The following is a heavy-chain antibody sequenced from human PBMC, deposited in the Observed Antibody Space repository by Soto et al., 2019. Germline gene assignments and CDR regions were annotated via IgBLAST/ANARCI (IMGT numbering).Heavy chain of an antibody. D-gene: IGHD1-26*01. CDR3: ARDVSGSYGTTFDY. CDR1: GFTFSSYS. J-gene: IGHJ4*02. V-gene: IGHV3-48*02. CDR2: ISSSSSTI. Sequence: GGSLRLSCAASGFTFSSYSMNWVRQAPGKGLEWVSYISSSSSTIYYADSVKGRFTISRDNAKNSLYLQMNSLRDEDTAVYYCARDVSGSYGTTFDYWGQGTLVTVSS.